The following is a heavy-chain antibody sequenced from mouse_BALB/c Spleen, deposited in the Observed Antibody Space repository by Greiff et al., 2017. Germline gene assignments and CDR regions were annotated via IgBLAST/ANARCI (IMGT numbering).Heavy chain of an antibody. J-gene: IGHJ3*01. CDR1: GFTFSSFG. CDR2: ISSGSSTI. V-gene: IGHV5-17*02. D-gene: IGHD2-10*02. CDR3: ARGYASY. Sequence: EVKLVESGGGLVQPGGSRKLSCAASGFTFSSFGMHWVRQAPEKGLEWVAYISSGSSTIYYADTVKGRFTISRDNPKNTLFLQMTSLRSEDTAMYYCARGYASYWGQGTLVTVSA.